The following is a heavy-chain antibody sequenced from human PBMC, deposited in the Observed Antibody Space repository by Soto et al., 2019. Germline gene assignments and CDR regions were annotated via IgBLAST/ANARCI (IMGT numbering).Heavy chain of an antibody. CDR3: TRGGTPYFDC. V-gene: IGHV3-30*03. J-gene: IGHJ4*02. CDR1: GFTFSSDG. D-gene: IGHD1-1*01. CDR2: ISSDGRNE. Sequence: QMQLVESGGGVVQPGTSLRLSCTASGFTFSSDGMLWVRQAPGKGLEWVATISSDGRNEHYADSVKGRFTISRDNSHNTLYMEMKSLRPEDTAMYYCTRGGTPYFDCWGQGSLVTVSS.